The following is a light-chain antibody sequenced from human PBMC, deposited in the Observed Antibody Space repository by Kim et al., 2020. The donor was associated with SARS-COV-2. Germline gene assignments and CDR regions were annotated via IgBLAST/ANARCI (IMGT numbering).Light chain of an antibody. CDR1: QSLVHSDGNTY. CDR3: MQGTHWHT. Sequence: QPASISCRSSQSLVHSDGNTYLNWFHQRPGQSPRRLIYEVSNRDSGVPDRISGSGSGTDFTLKISRVEAEDVGVYYCMQGTHWHTFGGGTKVDIK. CDR2: EVS. V-gene: IGKV2-30*02. J-gene: IGKJ4*01.